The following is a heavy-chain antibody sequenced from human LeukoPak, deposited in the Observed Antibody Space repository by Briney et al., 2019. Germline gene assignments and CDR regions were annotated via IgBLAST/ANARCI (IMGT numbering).Heavy chain of an antibody. CDR3: ARESNSPLDY. V-gene: IGHV4-34*01. D-gene: IGHD5-24*01. CDR2: INHSGST. CDR1: GGFFSGYY. Sequence: PSETLSLTCAVYGGFFSGYYWSWIRQPPGKGLEWIGEINHSGSTNYNPSLKSRVTISVDTSKNQFSLKLSSVTAADTAVYYCARESNSPLDYWGQGTLVTVSS. J-gene: IGHJ4*02.